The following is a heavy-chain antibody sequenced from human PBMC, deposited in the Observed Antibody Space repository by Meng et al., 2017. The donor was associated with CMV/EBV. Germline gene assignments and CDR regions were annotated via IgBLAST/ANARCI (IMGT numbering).Heavy chain of an antibody. CDR3: ARGSRYCSSTSCHRGAFDI. CDR1: GGTFSSYA. V-gene: IGHV1-69*05. D-gene: IGHD2-2*02. CDR2: IIPIFGTA. Sequence: SVKVSCKASGGTFSSYAISWVRQAPGQGLEWMGGIIPIFGTANYAQKFQGRVTITTDESTSTAYMELSSLRSEDTAVYYCARGSRYCSSTSCHRGAFDIWGQGTMVTVSS. J-gene: IGHJ3*02.